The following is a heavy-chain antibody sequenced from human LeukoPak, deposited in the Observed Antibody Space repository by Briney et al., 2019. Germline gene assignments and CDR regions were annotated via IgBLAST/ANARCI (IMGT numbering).Heavy chain of an antibody. CDR2: ISSSSSYI. V-gene: IGHV3-21*01. CDR1: GFTFSSYS. D-gene: IGHD5-18*01. Sequence: GGSLSLSFAASGFTFSSYSMNWVRQAPGKGLEWVSSISSSSSYIYYADSVKGRFTISRDNAKNSLYLQMNSLRAEDTAVYYCARYYSYGYSPDAFDIWGQGTMVTVSS. CDR3: ARYYSYGYSPDAFDI. J-gene: IGHJ3*02.